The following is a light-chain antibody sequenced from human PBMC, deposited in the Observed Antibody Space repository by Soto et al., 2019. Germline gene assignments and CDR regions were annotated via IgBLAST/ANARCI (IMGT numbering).Light chain of an antibody. V-gene: IGKV3-15*01. CDR1: QSVSNV. CDR3: QQYNVWPRT. Sequence: EIVMTQSPGTLSVSPGERATLSCRASQSVSNVLAWIQQKPVHPPRLLIYGASTRTTGIQVRFTGSGFGTDYTLSISSLQPEDFAVYCYQQYNVWPRTFGQGTKVEIK. J-gene: IGKJ1*01. CDR2: GAS.